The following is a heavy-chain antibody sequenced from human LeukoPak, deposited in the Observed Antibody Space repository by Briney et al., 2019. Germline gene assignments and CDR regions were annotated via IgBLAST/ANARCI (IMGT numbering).Heavy chain of an antibody. V-gene: IGHV4-34*01. CDR3: ARAAKYSSGWSYYYYGMDV. J-gene: IGHJ6*02. CDR1: GGSFSGYY. Sequence: SETLSLTCAVYGGSFSGYYWSWIRQPPGKGLEWIGEINHSGSTNYNPSLKSRVTISVDTSKNQFSLKLSSVTAADTAVYYCARAAKYSSGWSYYYYGMDVWGQGTTVTVSS. D-gene: IGHD6-19*01. CDR2: INHSGST.